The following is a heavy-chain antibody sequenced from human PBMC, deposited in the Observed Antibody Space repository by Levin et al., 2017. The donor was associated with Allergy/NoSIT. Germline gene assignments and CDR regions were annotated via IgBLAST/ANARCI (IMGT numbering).Heavy chain of an antibody. CDR1: GGTFSSYA. D-gene: IGHD6-19*01. J-gene: IGHJ4*02. V-gene: IGHV1-69*06. CDR2: IIPIFGTA. Sequence: KISCKASGGTFSSYAISWVRQAPGQGLEWMGGIIPIFGTANYAQKFQGRVTITADKSTSTAYMELSSLRSEDTAVYYCAREIIAVARGYFDYWGQGTLVTVSS. CDR3: AREIIAVARGYFDY.